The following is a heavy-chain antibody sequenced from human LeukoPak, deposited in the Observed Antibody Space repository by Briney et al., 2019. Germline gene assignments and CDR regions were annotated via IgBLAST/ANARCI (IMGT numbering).Heavy chain of an antibody. V-gene: IGHV3-33*01. CDR3: ARVLGATTWAFDY. Sequence: GGSLRLSCAASGFTFSSYGMHWVRQAPGKGLEWVAVIWYDGSNKYYADSVKGRFTISRDNSKNTLYLQMNSLRAEDTAVYYCARVLGATTWAFDYWGQGTLVTVSS. J-gene: IGHJ4*02. CDR1: GFTFSSYG. CDR2: IWYDGSNK. D-gene: IGHD1-26*01.